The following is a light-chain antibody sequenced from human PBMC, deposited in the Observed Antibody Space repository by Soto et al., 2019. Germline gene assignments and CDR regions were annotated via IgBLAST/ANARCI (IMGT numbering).Light chain of an antibody. Sequence: SVLTQPPSASGTPGQRVTISCSGSSSNIGSNYVYWFQQLPRTAPKLLIYRNNQRPSGVPERISGSKSGNTASLTISGLQAADEADYYCSLYTSENAYVFGTGTKLTVL. CDR1: SSNIGSNY. J-gene: IGLJ1*01. V-gene: IGLV1-47*01. CDR2: RNN. CDR3: SLYTSENAYV.